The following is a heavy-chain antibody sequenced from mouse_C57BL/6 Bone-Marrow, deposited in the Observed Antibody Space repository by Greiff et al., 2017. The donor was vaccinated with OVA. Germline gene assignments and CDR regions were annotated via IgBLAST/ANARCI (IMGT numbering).Heavy chain of an antibody. V-gene: IGHV1-4*01. D-gene: IGHD1-2*01. J-gene: IGHJ3*01. CDR3: ARSFTTAPFAY. CDR1: GYTFTSYT. CDR2: INPSSGYT. Sequence: QVHVKQSGAELARPGASVKMSCKASGYTFTSYTMHWVKQRPGQGLEWIGYINPSSGYTKYNQKFKDKATLTADKSSSTAYMQLSSLTSEDSAVYYCARSFTTAPFAYWGQGTLVTVSA.